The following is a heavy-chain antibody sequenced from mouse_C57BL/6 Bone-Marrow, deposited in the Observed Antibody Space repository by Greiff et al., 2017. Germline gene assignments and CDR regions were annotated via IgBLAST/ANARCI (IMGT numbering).Heavy chain of an antibody. J-gene: IGHJ3*01. CDR3: AIDYGSSYEAY. CDR1: GYTFTSYW. CDR2: IHPSDSDT. V-gene: IGHV1-74*01. Sequence: QVQLKQPGAELVKPGASVKVSCKASGYTFTSYWMHWVKQRPGQGLEWIGRIHPSDSDTNYNQKFKGKATLTVDKSSSTAYMQLSSLTSEDSAVYYCAIDYGSSYEAYWGQGTLVTVSA. D-gene: IGHD1-1*01.